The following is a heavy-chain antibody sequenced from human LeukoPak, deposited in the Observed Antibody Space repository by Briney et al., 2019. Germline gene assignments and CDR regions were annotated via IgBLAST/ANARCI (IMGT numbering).Heavy chain of an antibody. CDR3: ARIPGLRDYYYYGMDV. V-gene: IGHV3-33*01. J-gene: IGHJ6*02. Sequence: GGSLRLSCAASGFTFSSYGMPWVRQAPGKGLEWVAVIWYDGSNKYYADSVKGRFTISRDNSKNTLYLQMNSLRAEDTAVYYCARIPGLRDYYYYGMDVWGQGTTVTVSS. CDR2: IWYDGSNK. CDR1: GFTFSSYG. D-gene: IGHD1-14*01.